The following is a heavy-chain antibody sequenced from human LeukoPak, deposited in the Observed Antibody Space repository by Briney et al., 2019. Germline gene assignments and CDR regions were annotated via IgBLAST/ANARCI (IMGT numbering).Heavy chain of an antibody. Sequence: GASVKVSCKASGYTFTGYYMHWVRQAPGQGLEWMGWINPNSGGTNYAQKFQGRVTMTRDTSISTAYMELSRLRSDDTAVYYCARDRVGATHDFDYWGQGTLVTVSS. J-gene: IGHJ4*02. CDR3: ARDRVGATHDFDY. CDR2: INPNSGGT. D-gene: IGHD1-26*01. V-gene: IGHV1-2*02. CDR1: GYTFTGYY.